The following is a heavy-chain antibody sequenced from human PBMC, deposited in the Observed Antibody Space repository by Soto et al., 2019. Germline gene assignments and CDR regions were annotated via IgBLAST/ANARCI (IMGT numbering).Heavy chain of an antibody. CDR3: VKGYWKGDV. D-gene: IGHD1-1*01. CDR1: GLTFSTYA. J-gene: IGHJ6*02. V-gene: IGHV3-23*01. Sequence: EVQLLESGGGLVQAGGSLRLSCAASGLTFSTYAMNWVRQAPGNGLEWVSAISGSGGSIHYADSVKGRFTISRDNSKNTLYLQMNSLRDEDTAVYHCVKGYWKGDVWGQGTTVTVSS. CDR2: ISGSGGSI.